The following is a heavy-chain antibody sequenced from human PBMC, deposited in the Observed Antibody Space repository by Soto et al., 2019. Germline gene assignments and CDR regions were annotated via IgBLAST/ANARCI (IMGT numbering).Heavy chain of an antibody. V-gene: IGHV1-69*06. CDR3: ASLVDTAMVTGYFDY. CDR1: GGTFSSYA. J-gene: IGHJ4*02. CDR2: TIPIFGTA. D-gene: IGHD5-18*01. Sequence: QVQLVQSGAEVKKPGSSVKVSCKASGGTFSSYAISWVRQAPGQGLEWMGGTIPIFGTANYAQKFQGRVTITADKYTSTAYMELSSLRCEDTAVYYCASLVDTAMVTGYFDYWGQGTLVTVSS.